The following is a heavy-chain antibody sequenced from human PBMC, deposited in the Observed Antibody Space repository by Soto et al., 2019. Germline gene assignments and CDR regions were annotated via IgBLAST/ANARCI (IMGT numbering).Heavy chain of an antibody. Sequence: GGSLRLSCAASGFMFANYAMGWVRQAPGRGLEWVSTFSGTGGYTYYADSVKGRFTISRDDSKNTLFLHMNSLRAADTAVYYCARGQRALITYGPFDPWGQGTLVTVSS. CDR2: FSGTGGYT. D-gene: IGHD4-17*01. V-gene: IGHV3-23*01. CDR1: GFMFANYA. J-gene: IGHJ5*02. CDR3: ARGQRALITYGPFDP.